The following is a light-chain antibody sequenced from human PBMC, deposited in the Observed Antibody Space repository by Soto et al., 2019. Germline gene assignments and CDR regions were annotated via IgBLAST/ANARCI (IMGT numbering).Light chain of an antibody. V-gene: IGLV1-47*01. CDR3: SARDDILSGVV. Sequence: QSVLTQPPSASGTPRQRVTISCSGSSSNIGSNHVYWYQQFPGMAPKLLMYRSDQRPTGVPDRFSGSKSGTSASLAISGLRSDDEADYYCSARDDILSGVVFGGGTKVTVL. CDR1: SSNIGSNH. CDR2: RSD. J-gene: IGLJ2*01.